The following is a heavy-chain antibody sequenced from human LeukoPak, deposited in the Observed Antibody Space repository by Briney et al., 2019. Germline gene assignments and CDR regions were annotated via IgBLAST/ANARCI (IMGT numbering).Heavy chain of an antibody. CDR3: HLDYGDYRGPYYFDY. Sequence: SETLLKTSAVQGGSCSGYHWSFIHQLPGQRLHWFGEINHSGSTNYNPTLKSRVTISVDTSKNQFSLKLSSVTAADTAVYYCHLDYGDYRGPYYFDYWGQATLVTVSS. D-gene: IGHD4-17*01. CDR2: INHSGST. V-gene: IGHV4-34*01. J-gene: IGHJ4*02. CDR1: GGSCSGYH.